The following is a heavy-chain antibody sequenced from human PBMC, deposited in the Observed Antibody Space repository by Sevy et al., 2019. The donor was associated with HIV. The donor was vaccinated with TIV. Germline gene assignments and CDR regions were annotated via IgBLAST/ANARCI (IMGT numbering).Heavy chain of an antibody. CDR2: INQDGGEK. CDR3: EREQITGAKPDYFDY. D-gene: IGHD1-7*01. J-gene: IGHJ4*02. CDR1: GFTFSNYW. V-gene: IGHV3-7*01. Sequence: GGSLRLPCAVSGFTFSNYWMSWVRQAPGKGLECVANINQDGGEKYYLDSVKGRFFVSRDNAKNSLYLQMDSLRAEDTAGYYCEREQITGAKPDYFDYWGQGTLVTVSS.